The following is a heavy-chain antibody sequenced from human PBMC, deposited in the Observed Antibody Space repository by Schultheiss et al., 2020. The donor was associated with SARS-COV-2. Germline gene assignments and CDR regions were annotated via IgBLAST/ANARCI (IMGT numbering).Heavy chain of an antibody. J-gene: IGHJ4*02. V-gene: IGHV3-23*01. CDR2: ISGSGGST. Sequence: GGSLRLSCAASGFTFSDYYMSWIRQAPGKGLEWVSAISGSGGSTYYADSVKGRFTISRDNSKNTLYLQMNSLRAEDTAVYYCARHLAVAGGPFDYWGQGTLVTVSS. CDR3: ARHLAVAGGPFDY. CDR1: GFTFSDYY. D-gene: IGHD6-19*01.